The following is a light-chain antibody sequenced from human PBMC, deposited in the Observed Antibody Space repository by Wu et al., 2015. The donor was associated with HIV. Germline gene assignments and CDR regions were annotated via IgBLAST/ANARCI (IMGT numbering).Light chain of an antibody. CDR3: QQYYSYPRT. CDR1: QGISTY. CDR2: AAS. V-gene: IGKV1-8*01. J-gene: IGKJ1*01. Sequence: AIRMTQSPSSLSASTGDRVTITCRASQGISTYLAWYQQKPGKAPKLLIYAASTLQSGVPSRFSGSGSGTDFILTISCLQSEDFATYYCQQYYSYPRTFGQGTQVEI.